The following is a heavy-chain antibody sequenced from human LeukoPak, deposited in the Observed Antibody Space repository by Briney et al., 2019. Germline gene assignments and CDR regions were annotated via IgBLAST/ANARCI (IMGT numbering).Heavy chain of an antibody. V-gene: IGHV3-7*01. D-gene: IGHD3-10*01. CDR1: GFTFSSHW. CDR2: IKQDGNEK. CDR3: ARSLYGSGSYDKGDGYFDY. J-gene: IGHJ4*02. Sequence: GGSLRLSCAASGFTFSSHWMTWVRQALGKGLEWVATIKQDGNEKQYVGSVKGRFTISRDNAKNSLYLQMNSLRAEDTAVYYCARSLYGSGSYDKGDGYFDYWGQGTLVTVSS.